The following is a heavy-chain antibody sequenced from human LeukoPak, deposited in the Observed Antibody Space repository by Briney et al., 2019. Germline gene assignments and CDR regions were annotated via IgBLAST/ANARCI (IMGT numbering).Heavy chain of an antibody. V-gene: IGHV1-69*04. CDR3: ARGDGYGYYFDY. Sequence: SVKVSCKASGGTFSSYAISWVRQAPGQGLEWMGRIIPIFGIANYAQKFQGRVTITADKSTSTAYMELSSLRSEDTAVYYCARGDGYGYYFDYWGQGTLVTVSS. J-gene: IGHJ4*02. CDR1: GGTFSSYA. CDR2: IIPIFGIA. D-gene: IGHD5-24*01.